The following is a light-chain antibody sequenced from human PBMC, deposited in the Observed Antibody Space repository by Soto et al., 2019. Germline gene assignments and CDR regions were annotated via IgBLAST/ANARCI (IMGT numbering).Light chain of an antibody. V-gene: IGLV2-14*01. CDR1: RRQSPSYDY. CDR3: SSYTSTTNIYV. Sequence: QSVLTTRASVYGSPGPSLTISCTLRRRQSPSYDYISWYQHYPGKAPKVIIYEVKYRPSGISDRFSASKSGNTASLTISGLQAEDEAEYFCSSYTSTTNIYVLGSGTSVTV. J-gene: IGLJ1*01. CDR2: EVK.